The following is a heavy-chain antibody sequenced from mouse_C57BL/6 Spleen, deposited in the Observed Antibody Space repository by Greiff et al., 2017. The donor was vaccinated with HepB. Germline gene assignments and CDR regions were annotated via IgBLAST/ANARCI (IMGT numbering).Heavy chain of an antibody. J-gene: IGHJ4*01. Sequence: QVQLKESGAELVKPGASVKISCKASGYAFSSYWMNWVKQRPGKGLEWIGQIYPGDGDTNYNGKFKGKATLTADKSSSTAYMQLSSLTSEDSAVYFCARFDYDGYYYAMDYWGQGTSVTVSS. V-gene: IGHV1-80*01. CDR2: IYPGDGDT. D-gene: IGHD2-4*01. CDR3: ARFDYDGYYYAMDY. CDR1: GYAFSSYW.